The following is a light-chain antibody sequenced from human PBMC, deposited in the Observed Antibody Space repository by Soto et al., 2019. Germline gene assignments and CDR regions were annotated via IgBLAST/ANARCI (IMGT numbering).Light chain of an antibody. CDR1: QSVSRN. V-gene: IGKV3-15*01. J-gene: IGKJ1*01. Sequence: EIVLTQSPGTLSLSPGERAALSCRASQSVSRNFLAWYQQKPGQAPRLLMYDTSTRATGIPARFSGSGSGTEFTLTISSLQSDDFAVYYCQHYNNWPWTVGQGTKVDIK. CDR3: QHYNNWPWT. CDR2: DTS.